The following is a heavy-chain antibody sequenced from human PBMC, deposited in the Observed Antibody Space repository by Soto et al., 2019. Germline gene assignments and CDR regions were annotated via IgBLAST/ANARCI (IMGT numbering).Heavy chain of an antibody. D-gene: IGHD2-15*01. CDR3: TTDCSGGSCYPGAHYYYYGMDV. CDR1: GFTFSSYA. J-gene: IGHJ6*02. V-gene: IGHV3-23*01. Sequence: EVQLLESGGGLVQPGWSLRLSCAASGFTFSSYAMSWVRQAPGKGLEWVSAISGSGGSTYYADSVKGRFTISRDNSKNTLYLQMNSLKTEDTAVYYCTTDCSGGSCYPGAHYYYYGMDVWGPGTTVTVSS. CDR2: ISGSGGST.